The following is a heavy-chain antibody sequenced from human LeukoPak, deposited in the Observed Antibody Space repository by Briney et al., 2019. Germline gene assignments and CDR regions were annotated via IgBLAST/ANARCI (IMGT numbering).Heavy chain of an antibody. V-gene: IGHV3-11*01. CDR1: GFTFSDYH. CDR2: MGSSDTSR. Sequence: GGSLRLSCAASGFTFSDYHVRWLRQAPGKGLEWLSYMGSSDTSRYYADSVKGRFTTSRDNAENSLYLQISRLRAEDTAVYYCARDRYCNGGRCSNDYYYGVDVWGQGTTVTVSS. J-gene: IGHJ6*02. D-gene: IGHD2-15*01. CDR3: ARDRYCNGGRCSNDYYYGVDV.